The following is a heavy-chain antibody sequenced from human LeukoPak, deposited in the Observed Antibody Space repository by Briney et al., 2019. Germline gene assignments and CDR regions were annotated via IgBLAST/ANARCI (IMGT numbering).Heavy chain of an antibody. Sequence: PSETLSLTCTVSGGSISSYYWSWIRQPPGKGLEWIGYIYYSGSTNYNPSLKSRVTISVDTSKNQFSLKLSSVTAADTAVYYCARARTRAPTEWFGELLSWFDPWGQGTLVTVSS. CDR2: IYYSGST. J-gene: IGHJ5*02. CDR3: ARARTRAPTEWFGELLSWFDP. CDR1: GGSISSYY. D-gene: IGHD3-10*01. V-gene: IGHV4-59*08.